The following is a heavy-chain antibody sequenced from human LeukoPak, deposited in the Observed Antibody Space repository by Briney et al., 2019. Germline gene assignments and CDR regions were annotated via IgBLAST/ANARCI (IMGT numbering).Heavy chain of an antibody. Sequence: SETLSLTCTVSGGSISSYYWGWIRQPPGKGLEWIGYIYTSGSTNYNPSLKSRVTISVDTSKNQFSLKLSSVTAADTAVYYCARSGPSIAARAYYYYYMDVWGKGTTVTVSS. CDR1: GGSISSYY. CDR2: IYTSGST. J-gene: IGHJ6*03. D-gene: IGHD6-6*01. V-gene: IGHV4-4*09. CDR3: ARSGPSIAARAYYYYYMDV.